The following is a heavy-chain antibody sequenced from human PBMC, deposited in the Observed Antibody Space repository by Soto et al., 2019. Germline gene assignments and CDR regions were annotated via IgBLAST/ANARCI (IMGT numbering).Heavy chain of an antibody. CDR1: GFTFSSYS. CDR2: ISSSSSYI. J-gene: IGHJ4*02. V-gene: IGHV3-21*01. D-gene: IGHD5-18*01. Sequence: EVQLVESGGGLVKPGGSLRLSCAASGFTFSSYSMNWVRQAPGKGLEWVSSISSSSSYIYYADSVKGRFTISRDNAKNSLYLQMNSLRAEDTAVYYCARVEGYSRSLNYWGQGTLVTVSS. CDR3: ARVEGYSRSLNY.